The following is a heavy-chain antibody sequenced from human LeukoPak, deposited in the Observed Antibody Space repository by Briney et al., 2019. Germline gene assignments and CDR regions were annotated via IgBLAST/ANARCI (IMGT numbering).Heavy chain of an antibody. CDR3: ARLASGYFDY. V-gene: IGHV4-34*01. CDR2: INHSGST. J-gene: IGHJ4*02. CDR1: GGSFSGYY. D-gene: IGHD3-3*01. Sequence: SETLSLTCAVYGGSFSGYYWSWIRQPPGKGLEWIGEINHSGSTNYNPSLKSRVTISVDTSKNQFSLKLSSVTAADTAVYYCARLASGYFDYWGQGTLVTVSS.